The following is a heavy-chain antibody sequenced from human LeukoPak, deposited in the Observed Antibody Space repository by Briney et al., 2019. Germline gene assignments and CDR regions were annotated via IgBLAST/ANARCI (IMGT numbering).Heavy chain of an antibody. D-gene: IGHD5-12*01. Sequence: GGSLRLSCAASGFTFSSYEMNWVRQAPGKGLEWVSYISSSGSTIYYADSVKGRFTISRDNVKNSLYLQMNSLRAEDTAVYYCARDLGDIVATMIFDYWGQGTLVTVSS. V-gene: IGHV3-48*03. CDR1: GFTFSSYE. J-gene: IGHJ4*02. CDR3: ARDLGDIVATMIFDY. CDR2: ISSSGSTI.